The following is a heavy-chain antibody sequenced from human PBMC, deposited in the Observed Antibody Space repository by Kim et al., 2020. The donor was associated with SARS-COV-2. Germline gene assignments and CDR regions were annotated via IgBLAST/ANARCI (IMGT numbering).Heavy chain of an antibody. V-gene: IGHV4-4*07. J-gene: IGHJ5*02. D-gene: IGHD6-13*01. CDR2: IYTSGST. CDR1: GGSISSYY. Sequence: SETLSLTCTVSGGSISSYYWSWIRQPAGKGLEWIGRIYTSGSTNYNPSLKSRVTMSVDTSKNQFSLKLSSVTAADTAVYYCARDLGALIAAGDTDHWFDPWGQGTLVTVSS. CDR3: ARDLGALIAAGDTDHWFDP.